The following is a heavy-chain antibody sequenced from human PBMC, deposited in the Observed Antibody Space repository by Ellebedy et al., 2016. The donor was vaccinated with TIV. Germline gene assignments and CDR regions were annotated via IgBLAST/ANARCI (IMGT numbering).Heavy chain of an antibody. CDR2: ISHDGKDT. CDR3: ARVRSSAFEI. V-gene: IGHV3-33*05. Sequence: GESLKISCAVSGFTFSRYGFHWVRQAPGEGLAWVAAISHDGKDTFYAASVKGRFTISRDNSMKTVNVEMNSLRAEDTAVYYCARVRSSAFEIWGQGTMVTVSS. CDR1: GFTFSRYG. J-gene: IGHJ3*02.